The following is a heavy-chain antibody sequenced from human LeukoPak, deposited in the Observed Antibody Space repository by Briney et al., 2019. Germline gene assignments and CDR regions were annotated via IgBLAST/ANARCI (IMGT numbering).Heavy chain of an antibody. Sequence: GGSLRLSCAASGFTFSSYSMNWVRQAPGKGLEWVSSISSSSSYIYYADSVKGRFTISRDNAKNSLYLQMNSLRAEDTAVYYCARDPRGGPRGAFDIWGQGTMVTVSS. CDR2: ISSSSSYI. CDR1: GFTFSSYS. V-gene: IGHV3-21*01. J-gene: IGHJ3*02. CDR3: ARDPRGGPRGAFDI. D-gene: IGHD4-23*01.